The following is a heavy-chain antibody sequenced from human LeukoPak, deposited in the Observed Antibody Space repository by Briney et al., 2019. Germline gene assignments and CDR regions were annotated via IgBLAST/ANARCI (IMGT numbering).Heavy chain of an antibody. V-gene: IGHV3-48*01. CDR1: GFTFSNYS. CDR3: ARDNYYSPPDY. J-gene: IGHJ4*02. Sequence: PGGSLRLSCAASGFTFSNYSMNWVRQAPGKGLEWVSYVIRSSSTIYYADSVKGRFTISRDNAKNSLYLQMNSLRAEDTAVYYCARDNYYSPPDYWGQGTLVTVSS. D-gene: IGHD3-10*01. CDR2: VIRSSSTI.